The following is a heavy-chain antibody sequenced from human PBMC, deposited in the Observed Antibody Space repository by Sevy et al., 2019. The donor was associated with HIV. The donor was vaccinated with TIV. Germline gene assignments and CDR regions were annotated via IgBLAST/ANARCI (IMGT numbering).Heavy chain of an antibody. Sequence: GGSLRLSCAASGFTFRNYAMSWVRQAPGKGLEWVSALSGTGGSTYYADSVKGRFTISRDNAKNSLYLQMNSLRAEDTALYYCAKDISGMGVWGQGTTVTVSS. J-gene: IGHJ6*02. CDR2: LSGTGGST. V-gene: IGHV3-23*01. CDR1: GFTFRNYA. CDR3: AKDISGMGV.